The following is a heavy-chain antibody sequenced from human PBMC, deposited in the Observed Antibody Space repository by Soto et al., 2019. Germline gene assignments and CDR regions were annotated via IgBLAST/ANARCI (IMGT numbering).Heavy chain of an antibody. D-gene: IGHD6-19*01. J-gene: IGHJ4*02. V-gene: IGHV1-3*01. Sequence: ASVKVSCKASGYTFTSYAMHWVRQAPGQRLEWMGWINAGNGNTKYSQKFQGRVTITRDTSASTAYMELSSLRSEDTAVYYWARGYPQQWLVLVYWGQGTLVTVSS. CDR3: ARGYPQQWLVLVY. CDR2: INAGNGNT. CDR1: GYTFTSYA.